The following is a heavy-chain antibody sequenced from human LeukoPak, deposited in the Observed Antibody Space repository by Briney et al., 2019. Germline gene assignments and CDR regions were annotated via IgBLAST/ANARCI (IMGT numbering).Heavy chain of an antibody. CDR3: ARGQIAVAGPPYDAFDI. Sequence: ASXKVSCKASGYTFTGYYMHWVRQAPGQGLEWMGRINPNSGGTNYAQKFQGRVTMTRDTSISTAYMELSRLRSDDTAVYYCARGQIAVAGPPYDAFDIWGQGTMVTVSS. CDR1: GYTFTGYY. V-gene: IGHV1-2*06. CDR2: INPNSGGT. D-gene: IGHD6-19*01. J-gene: IGHJ3*02.